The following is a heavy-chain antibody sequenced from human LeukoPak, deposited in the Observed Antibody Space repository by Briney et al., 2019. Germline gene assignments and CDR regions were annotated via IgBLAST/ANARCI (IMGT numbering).Heavy chain of an antibody. CDR2: MKGDGSEI. V-gene: IGHV3-7*01. CDR3: ARPAYTAAYDL. D-gene: IGHD3-16*01. CDR1: GFTFSSYW. Sequence: PGGSLRLSCAASGFTFSSYWMTWVRQAPGKGLEWVANMKGDGSEIHYVDSVKGRFTISRDNAKNSLYLQMNSLRADDTAIYYCARPAYTAAYDLWGQGTLVTVSS. J-gene: IGHJ3*01.